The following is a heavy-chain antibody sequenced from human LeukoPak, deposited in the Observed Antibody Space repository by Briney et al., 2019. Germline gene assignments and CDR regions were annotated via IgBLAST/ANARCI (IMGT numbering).Heavy chain of an antibody. CDR2: IIPIFGTV. CDR3: VEGTVTGIGAFDI. D-gene: IGHD4-17*01. Sequence: GASVKVSCKASGGTFSSYAISWVRQAPGQGLEWMGGIIPIFGTVNYLQKFQGRVTITADESTSTAYMELCSLRSEDTAVYYCVEGTVTGIGAFDIWGQGTMVTVSS. J-gene: IGHJ3*02. CDR1: GGTFSSYA. V-gene: IGHV1-69*13.